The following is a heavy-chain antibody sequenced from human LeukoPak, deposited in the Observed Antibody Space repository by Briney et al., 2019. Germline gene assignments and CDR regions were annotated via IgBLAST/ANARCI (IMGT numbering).Heavy chain of an antibody. J-gene: IGHJ5*02. D-gene: IGHD3-3*01. V-gene: IGHV4-61*02. CDR3: ARDIKGGVVALGGWFDP. CDR2: IYTSGST. CDR1: GGSISSGSYY. Sequence: PSETLSLTCTVSGGSISSGSYYWSWIRQPAGKGLEWIGRIYTSGSTNYNPSLKSRVTISVDTSKNQFSLKLSSVTAADTAVYYCARDIKGGVVALGGWFDPWGQGTLVTVSS.